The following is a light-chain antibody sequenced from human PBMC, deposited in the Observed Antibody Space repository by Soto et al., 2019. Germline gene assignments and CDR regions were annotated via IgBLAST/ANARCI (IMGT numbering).Light chain of an antibody. CDR1: QSDSSSY. J-gene: IGKJ4*01. Sequence: EIVLTQSPGTLSLSPGERATLSCRASQSDSSSYLAWYQQKPGQAPRLLIYGASSRATGIPDRFSGSGSGTDFALTISRPEPEDFAVYYCQQYGSSPLTFGGGTKVEI. CDR3: QQYGSSPLT. CDR2: GAS. V-gene: IGKV3-20*01.